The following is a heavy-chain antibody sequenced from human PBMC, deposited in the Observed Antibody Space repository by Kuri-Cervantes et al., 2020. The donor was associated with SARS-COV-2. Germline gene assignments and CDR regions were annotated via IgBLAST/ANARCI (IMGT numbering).Heavy chain of an antibody. Sequence: SETLSLTCTVSGGSISSSSYYWGWIRQPPGKGLEWIGGIYYSGSTYYNPSLKSRVSISVDTSKNQFSLKQSSLTAADTAVYYCALGYCSSTSCYPFDYWGQGTLVTVSS. CDR1: GGSISSSSYY. D-gene: IGHD2-2*01. CDR2: IYYSGST. CDR3: ALGYCSSTSCYPFDY. V-gene: IGHV4-39*07. J-gene: IGHJ4*02.